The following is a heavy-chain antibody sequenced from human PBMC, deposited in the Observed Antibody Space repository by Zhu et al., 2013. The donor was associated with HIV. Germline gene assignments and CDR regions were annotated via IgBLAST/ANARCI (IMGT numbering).Heavy chain of an antibody. CDR2: IYHSGST. V-gene: IGHV4-4*02. J-gene: IGHJ2*01. CDR3: ASVVGYCSGGSCYSLRDRDYWYFDL. Sequence: QVQLQESGPGLVKPSGTLSLTCAVSGGSISSSNWWSWVRQPPGKGLEWIGEIYHSGSTNYNPSLKSRVTISVDKSKNQFSLKLSSVTAADTAVYYCASVVGYCSGGSCYSLRDRDYWYFDLWGRGTLVTVSS. D-gene: IGHD2-15*01. CDR1: GGSISSSNW.